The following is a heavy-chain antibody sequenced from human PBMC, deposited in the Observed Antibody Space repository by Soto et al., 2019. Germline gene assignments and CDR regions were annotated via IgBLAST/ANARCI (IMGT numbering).Heavy chain of an antibody. V-gene: IGHV3-64*01. D-gene: IGHD2-2*01. CDR2: ISSNGGST. CDR1: GFTFSSYA. J-gene: IGHJ4*02. Sequence: PGGSLRLSCAASGFTFSSYAMHWVRQAPGKGLEYVSAISSNGGSTYYANSVKGRFTISRDNSKNTLYLQMGSLRAEDMAVYYCARGGGYCSSTSCYYYFDYWGQGTLVTVSS. CDR3: ARGGGYCSSTSCYYYFDY.